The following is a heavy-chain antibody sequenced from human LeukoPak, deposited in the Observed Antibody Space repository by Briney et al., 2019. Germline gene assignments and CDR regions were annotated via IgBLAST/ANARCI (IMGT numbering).Heavy chain of an antibody. D-gene: IGHD3-10*01. V-gene: IGHV4-61*02. CDR3: ARDQTYSGSGIYTYFDY. CDR2: ISSTGST. Sequence: SGTLSLTCTVSGGSISSGGHYWSWTRQPAGKGLEYLGRISSTGSTNYNPSLRSRVTISADTSKNHFSLKLTSVTAADTAVYYCARDQTYSGSGIYTYFDYWGQGILVTVSS. CDR1: GGSISSGGHY. J-gene: IGHJ4*02.